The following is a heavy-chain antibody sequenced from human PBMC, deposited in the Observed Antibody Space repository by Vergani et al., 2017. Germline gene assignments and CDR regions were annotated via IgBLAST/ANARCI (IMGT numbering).Heavy chain of an antibody. J-gene: IGHJ3*02. CDR2: ISYDGSNK. CDR1: GFTFSSYA. V-gene: IGHV3-30-3*01. Sequence: VQLLESGGGLVQPGGSLRLSCAASGFTFSSYAMHWVRQAPGKGLEWVAVISYDGSNKYYADSVKGRFTISRDNSKNTLYLQMNSLRAEDTAVYYCAKGGNDFWSGYFANDAFDIWGQGTMVTVSS. D-gene: IGHD3-3*01. CDR3: AKGGNDFWSGYFANDAFDI.